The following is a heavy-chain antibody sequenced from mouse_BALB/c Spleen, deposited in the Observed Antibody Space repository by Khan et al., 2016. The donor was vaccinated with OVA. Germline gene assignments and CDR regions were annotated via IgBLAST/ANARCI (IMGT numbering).Heavy chain of an antibody. CDR3: ARDIIDY. CDR2: INPTSGYT. D-gene: IGHD1-3*01. CDR1: GYTFSSYW. V-gene: IGHV1-7*01. J-gene: IGHJ2*01. Sequence: VQLQESGAEQAKPGASVKMSCKTSGYTFSSYWMHWVKQRPGQGLEWIGYINPTSGYTEYNEKFKDKATLSADKSSSTAYMQLTSLTSEDAAVYYCARDIIDYWGHGTTLTVSA.